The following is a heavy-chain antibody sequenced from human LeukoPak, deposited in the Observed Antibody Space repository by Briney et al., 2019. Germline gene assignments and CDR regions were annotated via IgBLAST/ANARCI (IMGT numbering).Heavy chain of an antibody. Sequence: ASVKVSCKASGYTFTGYYIHWVRQAPGQGLEWMGRINPNSGGTDYAQKFQGRVTMTRDTSINTAYMELSSLRSEDTAVYYCARTVEMATIGGEFDYWGQGTLVTVSS. CDR2: INPNSGGT. J-gene: IGHJ4*02. V-gene: IGHV1-2*06. CDR1: GYTFTGYY. D-gene: IGHD5-24*01. CDR3: ARTVEMATIGGEFDY.